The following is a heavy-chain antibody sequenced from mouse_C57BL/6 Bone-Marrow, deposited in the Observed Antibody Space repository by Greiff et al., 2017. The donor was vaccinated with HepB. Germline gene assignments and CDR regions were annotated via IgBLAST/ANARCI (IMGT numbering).Heavy chain of an antibody. Sequence: VQLQQPGAELVKPGASVKLSCKASGYTFTSYWMHWVKQRPGQGLEWIGMIHPNSGSTNYNEKFKSKATLTVDKSSSTAYMQLSSLTSEVSAVYYCARGPFHYYGSGGFAYWGQGTLVTVSA. V-gene: IGHV1-64*01. D-gene: IGHD1-1*01. CDR2: IHPNSGST. J-gene: IGHJ3*01. CDR3: ARGPFHYYGSGGFAY. CDR1: GYTFTSYW.